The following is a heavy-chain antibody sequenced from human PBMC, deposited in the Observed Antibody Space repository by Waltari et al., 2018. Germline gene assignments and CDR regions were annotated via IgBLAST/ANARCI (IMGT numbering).Heavy chain of an antibody. V-gene: IGHV4-61*07. J-gene: IGHJ4*02. D-gene: IGHD3-22*01. CDR3: ARHDSSGYYYVQY. CDR2: IYYSGST. Sequence: RQPPGKGLEWIGYIYYSGSTNYNPSLKSRVTISVDTSKNQFSLKLSSVTAADTAVYYCARHDSSGYYYVQYWGQGTLVTVSS.